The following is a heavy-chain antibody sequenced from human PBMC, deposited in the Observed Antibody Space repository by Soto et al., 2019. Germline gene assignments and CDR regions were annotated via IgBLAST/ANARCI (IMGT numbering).Heavy chain of an antibody. Sequence: GGSLRLSCSASGFSFSIYAMHWVRQAPGKGLEYVSAISSNGDSTYYADSVKGRFTISRDNSKYTLYLQMSSLRDEDTAVYYCVKLSIEAVGTDYWGQGTLVTVSS. CDR1: GFSFSIYA. CDR3: VKLSIEAVGTDY. CDR2: ISSNGDST. J-gene: IGHJ4*02. V-gene: IGHV3-64D*08. D-gene: IGHD6-13*01.